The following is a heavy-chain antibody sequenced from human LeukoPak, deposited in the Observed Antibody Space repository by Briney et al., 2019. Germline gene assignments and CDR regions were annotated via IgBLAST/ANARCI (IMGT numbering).Heavy chain of an antibody. D-gene: IGHD6-13*01. CDR2: INHSGST. V-gene: IGHV4-34*01. Sequence: SETLSLTCAVYGGSFSGYYWSWIRQPPRKGLEWIGEINHSGSTNYNPSLKSRVTISVDTSKNQFSLKLSSVTAADTAVYYCARGYSSSWLTFDYWGQGTLVTVPS. CDR1: GGSFSGYY. J-gene: IGHJ4*02. CDR3: ARGYSSSWLTFDY.